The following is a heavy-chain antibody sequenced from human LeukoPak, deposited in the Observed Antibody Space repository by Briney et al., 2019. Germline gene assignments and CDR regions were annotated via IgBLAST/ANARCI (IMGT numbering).Heavy chain of an antibody. CDR1: GGSFSGYF. Sequence: PSETLSLTCAVYGGSFSGYFWSWIRQPPGKGLEWIGYIYYSGSTNYNPSLKSRVTISVDTSKNQFSLKLSSVTAADTAVYYCARVKSDYVWGSYRSGFDYWGQGTLVTVSS. D-gene: IGHD3-16*02. CDR2: IYYSGST. J-gene: IGHJ4*02. V-gene: IGHV4-59*01. CDR3: ARVKSDYVWGSYRSGFDY.